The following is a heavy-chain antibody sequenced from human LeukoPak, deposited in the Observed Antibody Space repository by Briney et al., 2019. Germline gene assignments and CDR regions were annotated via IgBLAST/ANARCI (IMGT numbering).Heavy chain of an antibody. CDR1: GLTLSSYV. D-gene: IGHD6-19*01. CDR3: TKEPRESTVAGPFDY. CDR2: ISGGADAT. Sequence: GGSLRLSCAASGLTLSSYVMSWVRQAPGKGLEWVSAISGGADATYYADSVRGRFTISRDNFKNTLYLQMNSLRADDTAVYYCTKEPRESTVAGPFDYWGQGTLVTVSS. V-gene: IGHV3-23*01. J-gene: IGHJ4*02.